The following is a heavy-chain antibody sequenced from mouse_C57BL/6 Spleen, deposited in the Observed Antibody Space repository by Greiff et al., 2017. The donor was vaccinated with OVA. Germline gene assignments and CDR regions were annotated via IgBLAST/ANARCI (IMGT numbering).Heavy chain of an antibody. J-gene: IGHJ2*01. D-gene: IGHD1-3*01. CDR1: GYSFTGYF. V-gene: IGHV1-20*01. CDR3: ARDNPSPFDY. Sequence: VQLKESGPELVKPGDSVKISCKASGYSFTGYFMNWVMQSHGKSLEWIGRINPYNGDTFYNQKFKGKATLTVDKSSSTAHMELRSLTSEDSAVYYCARDNPSPFDYWGQGTTLTVSS. CDR2: INPYNGDT.